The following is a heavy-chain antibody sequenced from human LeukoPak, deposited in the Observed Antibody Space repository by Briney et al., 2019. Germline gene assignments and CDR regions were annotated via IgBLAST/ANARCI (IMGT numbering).Heavy chain of an antibody. D-gene: IGHD3-16*01. CDR3: ARAPQGKGGAFDI. V-gene: IGHV3-7*01. J-gene: IGHJ3*02. CDR1: GFSLSAYW. CDR2: INRDGSQK. Sequence: GGSLRLSCAASGFSLSAYWMTWVRQAPGKGLEWVANINRDGSQKNHVDSVKGRFTISRDNAKNSLYLQMNSLRAEDTAVYYCARAPQGKGGAFDIWGQGTMVTVSS.